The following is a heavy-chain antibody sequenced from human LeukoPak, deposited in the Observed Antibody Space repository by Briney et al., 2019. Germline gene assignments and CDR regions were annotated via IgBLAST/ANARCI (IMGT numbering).Heavy chain of an antibody. CDR3: ARLLRITIFGVAPQYPPGFDY. D-gene: IGHD3-3*01. Sequence: PSETLSLTCTVSGGSISSSSYYWGWIRQPPGKGLEWIGSIYYSGSTYYNPSLKSRITISVYTSKNPFYLTLSSVTAADPAVYYCARLLRITIFGVAPQYPPGFDYWGQGTLGTVSS. J-gene: IGHJ4*02. CDR2: IYYSGST. CDR1: GGSISSSSYY. V-gene: IGHV4-39*01.